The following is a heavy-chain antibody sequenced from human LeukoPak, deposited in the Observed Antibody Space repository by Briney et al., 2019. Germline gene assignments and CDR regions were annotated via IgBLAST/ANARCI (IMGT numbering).Heavy chain of an antibody. D-gene: IGHD6-6*01. Sequence: AGGSLSLSCAASGFTFDDYAMHWVRQVPGKGLEWVSGISRNSDSIGYADSVKGRFTMSRDNVKNSLYLQMNSLRAEDTALYYCAKDITGGRSSPYFDSWGQGTLVTVSS. J-gene: IGHJ4*02. CDR1: GFTFDDYA. V-gene: IGHV3-9*01. CDR2: ISRNSDSI. CDR3: AKDITGGRSSPYFDS.